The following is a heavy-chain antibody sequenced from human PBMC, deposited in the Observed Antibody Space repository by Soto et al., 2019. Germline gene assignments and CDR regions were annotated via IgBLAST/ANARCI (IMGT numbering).Heavy chain of an antibody. D-gene: IGHD1-26*01. J-gene: IGHJ6*02. Sequence: QVQLVQSGAEVKKPGSSVKVSCTASGGTFSSYTISWVRQAPGQGLEWMGRIIPILGIANSAQKFQGRVTITADKSTSRAYMELRSLRSEDTAVYYCARDGGSYLGSQMYYYGMDVWGQGTTVTVSS. CDR2: IIPILGIA. CDR1: GGTFSSYT. V-gene: IGHV1-69*08. CDR3: ARDGGSYLGSQMYYYGMDV.